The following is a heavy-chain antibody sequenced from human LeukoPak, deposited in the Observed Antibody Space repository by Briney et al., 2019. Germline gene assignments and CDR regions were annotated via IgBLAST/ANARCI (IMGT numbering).Heavy chain of an antibody. CDR2: IRYDGNNK. CDR1: GFIFSSYG. V-gene: IGHV3-30*02. D-gene: IGHD6-6*01. CDR3: AKGRDRYSLSSPFDH. J-gene: IGHJ4*02. Sequence: PGGSLRLSCAASGFIFSSYGIHWVRQAPGKGLEWVAFIRYDGNNKYYADSVKGRFTISRDNSKNTVDLQMDSLRVEDTAIYSCAKGRDRYSLSSPFDHWGQGTLVTVSS.